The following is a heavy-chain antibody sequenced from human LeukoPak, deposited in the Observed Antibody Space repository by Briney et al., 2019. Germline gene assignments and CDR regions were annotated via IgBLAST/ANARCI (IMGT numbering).Heavy chain of an antibody. CDR1: GFTFSSYG. Sequence: GRSLRLSCAAPGFTFSSYGMHWVRQAPGKGLEWVAVIWYDGSNKYYADSVKGRFTISRDNSKNTLYLQMNSLGAEDTAVYYCARTDYGDSHWYFDHWGHGTLVTVSS. D-gene: IGHD4-17*01. V-gene: IGHV3-33*01. CDR2: IWYDGSNK. J-gene: IGHJ2*01. CDR3: ARTDYGDSHWYFDH.